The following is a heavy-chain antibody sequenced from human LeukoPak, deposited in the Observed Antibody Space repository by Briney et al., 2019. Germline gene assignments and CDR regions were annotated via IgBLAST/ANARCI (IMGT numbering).Heavy chain of an antibody. CDR3: AREGGSWAAYYFDY. CDR1: GFTFSGYA. V-gene: IGHV3-30-3*01. D-gene: IGHD1-26*01. Sequence: GRSLRLSCAASGFTFSGYAMHWVRHAPGKGLEWVAVISYDGSNKYYADSVKGRFTISRDNSKNTLYLQMNSLRAEDTAVYYCAREGGSWAAYYFDYWGQGTLVTVSS. CDR2: ISYDGSNK. J-gene: IGHJ4*02.